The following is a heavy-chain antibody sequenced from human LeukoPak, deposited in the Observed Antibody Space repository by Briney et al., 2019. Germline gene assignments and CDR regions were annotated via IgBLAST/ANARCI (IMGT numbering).Heavy chain of an antibody. CDR3: ARKANVASVSEAGTIRGFFDL. CDR1: GGTFSSSA. J-gene: IGHJ2*01. D-gene: IGHD6-13*01. Sequence: SVRVSCKASGGTFSSSAISWVRQAPGQGLEWIGGITPIFGTTNYAQRLQDRVTITADKSFTTVYLELSSLRSEDTAVFYCARKANVASVSEAGTIRGFFDLGGRGTLVTVSS. V-gene: IGHV1-69*06. CDR2: ITPIFGTT.